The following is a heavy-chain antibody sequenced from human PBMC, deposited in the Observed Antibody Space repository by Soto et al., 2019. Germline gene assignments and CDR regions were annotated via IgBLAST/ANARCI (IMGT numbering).Heavy chain of an antibody. J-gene: IGHJ5*02. Sequence: SETLSLTCTVSGGSISSYYWSWIRQPPGKGLEWIGYIYYSGSTNYNPSLKSRVAISVDTSKNQFSLKLSSVTAADTAVYYCARDRGAAVFFDWFDPWGQGTLVTVSS. CDR2: IYYSGST. CDR3: ARDRGAAVFFDWFDP. V-gene: IGHV4-59*01. CDR1: GGSISSYY. D-gene: IGHD1-26*01.